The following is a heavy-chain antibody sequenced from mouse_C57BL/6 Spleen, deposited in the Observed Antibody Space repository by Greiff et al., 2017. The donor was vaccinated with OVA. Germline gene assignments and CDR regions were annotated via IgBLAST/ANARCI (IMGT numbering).Heavy chain of an antibody. Sequence: EVKVVESGPELVKPGASVKIPCKASGYTFTDYNMDWVKQSHGKSLEWIGDINPNNGGTIYNQKFKGKATLTVDKSSSTAYMELRSLTSEDTAVYYCARAVVAHWYFDVWGTGTTVTVSS. CDR2: INPNNGGT. CDR1: GYTFTDYN. CDR3: ARAVVAHWYFDV. J-gene: IGHJ1*03. D-gene: IGHD1-1*01. V-gene: IGHV1-18*01.